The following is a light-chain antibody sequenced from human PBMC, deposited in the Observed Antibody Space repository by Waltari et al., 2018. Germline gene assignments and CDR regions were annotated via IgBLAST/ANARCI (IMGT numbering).Light chain of an antibody. V-gene: IGKV3-20*01. CDR2: GVS. CDR1: QKIDNNY. J-gene: IGKJ2*01. Sequence: DSVLTQSPGTLSLSPGERSTLSCMASQKIDNNYLAWFQQKPGQAPRLLIYGVSSRATGIPDRFTGSGSGTDFTLTISRLEPEDFAVYYCQQYGRSPRTFGQGTNLEIK. CDR3: QQYGRSPRT.